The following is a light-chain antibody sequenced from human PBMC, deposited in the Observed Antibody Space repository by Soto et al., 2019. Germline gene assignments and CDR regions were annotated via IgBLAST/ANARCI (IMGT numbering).Light chain of an antibody. CDR1: SSDVGNYKY. V-gene: IGLV2-14*01. CDR2: EVS. Sequence: QSVLTQPASVSGSPGQSITISCTGTSSDVGNYKYVSWYQQHPGKAPKLMIYEVSNRPSGVSNRFSGSKSGNTASLTISGLQAEDEADYYCCSYTSSSVVFGGGTQLTVL. J-gene: IGLJ2*01. CDR3: CSYTSSSVV.